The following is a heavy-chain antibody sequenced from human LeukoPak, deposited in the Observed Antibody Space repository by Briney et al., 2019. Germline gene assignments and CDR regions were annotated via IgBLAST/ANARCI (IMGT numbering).Heavy chain of an antibody. CDR3: AKSSYYDSSGFYREYYFDY. CDR1: GFTFSSYS. V-gene: IGHV3-21*04. Sequence: GGSLRLSCAASGFTFSSYSMNWVRQAPGKGLEWVSSISSSSSYIYYADSVKGRFTISRDNSKNTLYLQMNSLRAEDTAVYYCAKSSYYDSSGFYREYYFDYWGQGTLVTVSS. J-gene: IGHJ4*02. CDR2: ISSSSSYI. D-gene: IGHD3-22*01.